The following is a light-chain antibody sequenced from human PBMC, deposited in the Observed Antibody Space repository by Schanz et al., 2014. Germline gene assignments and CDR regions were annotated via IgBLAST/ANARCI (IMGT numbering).Light chain of an antibody. CDR2: QDS. Sequence: ELTQPPSVSVSPGQTASITCSGDKLGDKYACWYQQKPGQSPVLVIYQDSKRPSGIPERFSGSNSGNTATLTISGTQAMDEADYYCQAWDSSTGIFGGGTKLTVL. CDR3: QAWDSSTGI. V-gene: IGLV3-1*01. J-gene: IGLJ2*01. CDR1: KLGDKY.